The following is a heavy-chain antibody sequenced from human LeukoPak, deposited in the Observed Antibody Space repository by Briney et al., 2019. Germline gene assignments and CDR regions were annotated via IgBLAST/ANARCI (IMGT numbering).Heavy chain of an antibody. CDR2: ISWNSGSI. J-gene: IGHJ4*02. CDR3: AEDRLLNCRGDCYIFDY. D-gene: IGHD2-21*02. Sequence: GRSLRLSCAASGLTFEDYAMHWVRQAPGKGLEWVSGISWNSGSIGYADSVKGRFTISRDNSKNTLHLQMNSLRAEDTAVYYCAEDRLLNCRGDCYIFDYWGQGTVVTVSS. CDR1: GLTFEDYA. V-gene: IGHV3-9*01.